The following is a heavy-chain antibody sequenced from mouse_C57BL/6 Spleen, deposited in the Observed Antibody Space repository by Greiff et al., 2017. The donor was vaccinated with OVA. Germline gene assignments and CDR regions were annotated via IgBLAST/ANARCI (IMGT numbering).Heavy chain of an antibody. CDR3: TRLLRVDY. V-gene: IGHV14-4*01. Sequence: EVQLQESGAELVRPGASVKLSCTASGFNIKDDYMHWVKQRPEQGLEWIGWIDPENGDTEYASKFQGKATITADTSSNTAYLQLSSLTAEDTAVYYCTRLLRVDYWGQGTTLTVSS. CDR2: IDPENGDT. J-gene: IGHJ2*01. D-gene: IGHD1-1*01. CDR1: GFNIKDDY.